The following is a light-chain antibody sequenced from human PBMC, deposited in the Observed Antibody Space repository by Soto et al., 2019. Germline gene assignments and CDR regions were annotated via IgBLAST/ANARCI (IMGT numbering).Light chain of an antibody. Sequence: DIQMTQSPSTLSASVGDRVTITCRASQSISSWLAWYQQKPGKAPKFLIYKASNLESGVPSRFSGSGSGAEFTLTISSLQPDDFASYYCQQYNSYPITFGGGTKVDIK. CDR2: KAS. CDR1: QSISSW. CDR3: QQYNSYPIT. V-gene: IGKV1-5*03. J-gene: IGKJ4*01.